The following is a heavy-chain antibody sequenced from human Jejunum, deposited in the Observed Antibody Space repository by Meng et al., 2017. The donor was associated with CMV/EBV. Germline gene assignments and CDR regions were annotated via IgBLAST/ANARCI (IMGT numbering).Heavy chain of an antibody. D-gene: IGHD3-16*01. V-gene: IGHV7-4-1*02. CDR3: ERDYGDVWDTYGYTHYLDY. J-gene: IGHJ4*02. Sequence: TCTNHWVRQTPEPALEWLDWISANNGNPTFTKDFTGRFVFSLDTSVSATCLQDSSLKGADTAVYYCERDYGDVWDTYGYTHYLDYWGQGTLVTVSS. CDR2: ISANNGNP. CDR1: TCT.